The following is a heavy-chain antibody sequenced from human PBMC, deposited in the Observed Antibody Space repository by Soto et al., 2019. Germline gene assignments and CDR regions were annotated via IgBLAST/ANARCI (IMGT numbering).Heavy chain of an antibody. D-gene: IGHD2-2*01. CDR2: IKEDGSEE. CDR1: GFTFSTYW. CDR3: ATAISSPFSNFDY. J-gene: IGHJ4*02. Sequence: EVQLVQSGGDLVQPGGSLRLSCVASGFTFSTYWMTWVRQAPGMGLEWVAGIKEDGSEEVYVDSVKGRFSISRDNAKTSLYLQLNSLRAEDTAVYYCATAISSPFSNFDYWGEGSGVTVSS. V-gene: IGHV3-7*01.